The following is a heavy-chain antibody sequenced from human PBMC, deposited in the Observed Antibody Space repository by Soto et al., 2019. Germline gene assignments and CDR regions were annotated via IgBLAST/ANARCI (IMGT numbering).Heavy chain of an antibody. J-gene: IGHJ4*02. V-gene: IGHV3-33*01. Sequence: PGGSLRLSCAASGFTFSSYGMHWVRQAPGKGLEWVAVIWYDGSNKYYADSVKGRFTISRDNSKNTLYLQMNSLRAEDTAVYYCARDGPFFWSGYSYYFDYWGQGTLVTVSS. CDR1: GFTFSSYG. D-gene: IGHD3-3*01. CDR3: ARDGPFFWSGYSYYFDY. CDR2: IWYDGSNK.